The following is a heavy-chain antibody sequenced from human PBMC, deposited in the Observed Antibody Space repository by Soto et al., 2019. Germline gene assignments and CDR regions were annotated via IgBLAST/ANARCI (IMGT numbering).Heavy chain of an antibody. D-gene: IGHD2-15*01. CDR2: MFYSGLT. J-gene: IGHJ6*02. Sequence: SETLSLTCSVSGYSVTSSDYYWAWIRQPPGKGLEWIGSMFYSGLTYYNPSLKSRVTLSVDTSKNQFSVRLNSVTATDTAVYYCAPLSVSLSGPYGIHVWGQGTTVTVSS. V-gene: IGHV4-39*01. CDR3: APLSVSLSGPYGIHV. CDR1: GYSVTSSDYY.